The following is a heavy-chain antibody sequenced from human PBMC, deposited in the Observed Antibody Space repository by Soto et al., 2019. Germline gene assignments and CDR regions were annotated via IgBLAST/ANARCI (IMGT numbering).Heavy chain of an antibody. D-gene: IGHD1-26*01. V-gene: IGHV3-23*01. Sequence: GGSLRLSCAASGFIFENFGMSWVRQAPGKGLEWISSISGTGFKKYYADSVKGRFTISRDNSKSTVYLELNNLSAEDTAVYHCAKNQGVELVPLATVDWFDPWGQGSVVTVSS. CDR1: GFIFENFG. CDR3: AKNQGVELVPLATVDWFDP. CDR2: ISGTGFKK. J-gene: IGHJ5*02.